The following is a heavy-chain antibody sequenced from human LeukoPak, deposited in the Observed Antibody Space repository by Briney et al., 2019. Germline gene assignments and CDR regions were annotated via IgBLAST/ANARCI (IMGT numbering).Heavy chain of an antibody. D-gene: IGHD3-10*01. J-gene: IGHJ5*02. CDR1: GFTFSSHG. CDR2: IWYDGSNT. V-gene: IGHV3-33*01. CDR3: ARDLVTMVFDP. Sequence: GGSLRLSCAASGFTFSSHGMHWVRQAPGKGLEWVADIWYDGSNTYYADSVKGRFTISRDNSKNTLYLQMNSLRAEDTAVYYCARDLVTMVFDPWGQGTLVTVSS.